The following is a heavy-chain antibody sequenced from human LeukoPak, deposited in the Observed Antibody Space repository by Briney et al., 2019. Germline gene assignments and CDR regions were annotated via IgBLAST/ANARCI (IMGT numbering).Heavy chain of an antibody. J-gene: IGHJ4*02. CDR1: GFTFSSYE. CDR2: ISSSGSTI. Sequence: PGGSLRLSCAASGFTFSSYEMNWVRQAPGKGLEWVSYISSSGSTIYYADSVKGRFTISRDHAKNSLYLQMKSLRVEDTAVYYCAREAIVVVPAAPDYWGQGTLVTVSS. V-gene: IGHV3-48*03. D-gene: IGHD2-2*01. CDR3: AREAIVVVPAAPDY.